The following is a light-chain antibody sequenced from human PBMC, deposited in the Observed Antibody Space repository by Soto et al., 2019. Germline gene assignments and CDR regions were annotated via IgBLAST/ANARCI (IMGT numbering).Light chain of an antibody. CDR1: S. V-gene: IGLV2-23*01. CDR2: TDD. J-gene: IGLJ1*01. CDR3: SSYGGYIPFV. Sequence: QSALTQPASVSGSPGQSITISCTGTSVSWYQHYPGKAPKLIIYTDDKRPPEISNRFSGSRSGNTASLTIFGLQPEDEADYYCSSYGGYIPFVFGSGTKVTVL.